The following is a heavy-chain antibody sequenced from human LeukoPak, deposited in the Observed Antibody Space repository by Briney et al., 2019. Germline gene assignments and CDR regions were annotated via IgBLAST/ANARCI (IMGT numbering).Heavy chain of an antibody. Sequence: SGGSLRLSCAASGLTVSSAYMSWVRQAPGKGLEWVSVIYSGGSTYYADSVKGRFTISRDNSKNTLYLQMNSLRAEDTAVYYCALVIHSSGWYYFDYWGQGTLVTVSS. CDR3: ALVIHSSGWYYFDY. CDR1: GLTVSSAY. V-gene: IGHV3-53*01. J-gene: IGHJ4*02. D-gene: IGHD6-19*01. CDR2: IYSGGST.